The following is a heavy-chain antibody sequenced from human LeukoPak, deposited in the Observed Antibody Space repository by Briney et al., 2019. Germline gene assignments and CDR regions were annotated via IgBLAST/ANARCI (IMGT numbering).Heavy chain of an antibody. J-gene: IGHJ5*02. CDR3: ARDLMETSPWTTEGFDP. V-gene: IGHV3-48*01. D-gene: IGHD3/OR15-3a*01. CDR2: ISSSSSTI. Sequence: PGGSLRLSCAASGFTFSSYSMNWVRQAPGKGLEWVSYISSSSSTIYYADSVKGRFTISRDNAKNSPYLQMNSLRVEDTAVYYCARDLMETSPWTTEGFDPWGQGTLVTVSS. CDR1: GFTFSSYS.